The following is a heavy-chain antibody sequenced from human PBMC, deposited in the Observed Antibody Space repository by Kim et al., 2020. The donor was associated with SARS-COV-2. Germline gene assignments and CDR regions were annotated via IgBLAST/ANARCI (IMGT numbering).Heavy chain of an antibody. CDR2: INHSGST. V-gene: IGHV4-34*01. J-gene: IGHJ6*02. Sequence: SETLSLTCAVYGGSFSGYYWSWIRQPPGKGLEWIGEINHSGSTNYNPSLKSRVTISVDTSKNQFSLKLSSVTTADTAVYYCARGPYGSGILPLRQHSYYYYGMDVWGQGTTVTVSS. CDR1: GGSFSGYY. D-gene: IGHD3-10*01. CDR3: ARGPYGSGILPLRQHSYYYYGMDV.